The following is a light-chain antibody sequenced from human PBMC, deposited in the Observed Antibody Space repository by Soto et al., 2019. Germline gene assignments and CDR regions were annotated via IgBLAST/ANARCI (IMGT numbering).Light chain of an antibody. CDR3: QHYNSYSEA. Sequence: DIQMTQSPSTQSASVGDRVTITCRASQSIEKKLAWYQQKPGKAPKLLIFDASTLETGVPLRFSGSGSGTEFTLTISSLQPDDFATYYCQHYNSYSEAFGQGTKVEIK. J-gene: IGKJ1*01. CDR2: DAS. CDR1: QSIEKK. V-gene: IGKV1-5*01.